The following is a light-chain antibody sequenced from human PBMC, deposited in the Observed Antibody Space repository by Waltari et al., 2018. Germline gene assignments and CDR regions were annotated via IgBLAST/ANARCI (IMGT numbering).Light chain of an antibody. V-gene: IGKV3-20*01. CDR1: HSISSSY. Sequence: EVVLTQSPGTLSLSPGERATLSCRASHSISSSYLAWYQHKPGQAPRLLISAASSRAPGIPDRFSGSGSGTDFTLTISRLEPEDFAVYYGQQYGNSPPFSLGPGTKVDIK. J-gene: IGKJ3*01. CDR2: AAS. CDR3: QQYGNSPPFS.